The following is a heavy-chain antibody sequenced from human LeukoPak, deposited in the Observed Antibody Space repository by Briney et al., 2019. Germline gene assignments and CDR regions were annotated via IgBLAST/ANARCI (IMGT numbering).Heavy chain of an antibody. V-gene: IGHV3-7*01. CDR1: GFTFSNTW. CDR3: ARDKTGSLDY. J-gene: IGHJ4*02. CDR2: IKQDGSTR. D-gene: IGHD7-27*01. Sequence: GGSLRLSCAASGFTFSNTWMAWVRQAPGKGLEWVANIKQDGSTRHYVDSVKGRFTISRDNAKKSLYLQMNSLRAEDTAVYYCARDKTGSLDYWGQGTLVTVSS.